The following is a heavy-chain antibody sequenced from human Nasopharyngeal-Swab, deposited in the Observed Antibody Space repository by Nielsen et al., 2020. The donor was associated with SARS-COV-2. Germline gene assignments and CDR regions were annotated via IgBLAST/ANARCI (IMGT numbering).Heavy chain of an antibody. V-gene: IGHV1-69*13. Sequence: SVNVSCKASGGPFSSYAISWVRQAPGHGLEWMGGIIPIFGTANYAQKFQGRVTITADESTSTAYMELSSLRSEDTAVYYCARIMVRGVIISGYYYGMDVWGQGTTVTVSS. CDR3: ARIMVRGVIISGYYYGMDV. CDR1: GGPFSSYA. D-gene: IGHD3-10*01. J-gene: IGHJ6*02. CDR2: IIPIFGTA.